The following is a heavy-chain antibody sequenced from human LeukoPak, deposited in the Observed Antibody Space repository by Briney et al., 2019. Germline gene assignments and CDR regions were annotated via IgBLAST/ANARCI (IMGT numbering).Heavy chain of an antibody. V-gene: IGHV5-51*01. Sequence: GESLKISCKGSGYSFTSYRIGWVRQMPGKGLEWMGIIYPGDSDTRYSPSFQGQVTISADKSISTAYLQWGSLKASDTAMYYCARNLDRMVRTLGYWGQGTLVTVSS. CDR2: IYPGDSDT. J-gene: IGHJ4*02. CDR1: GYSFTSYR. CDR3: ARNLDRMVRTLGY. D-gene: IGHD3-10*01.